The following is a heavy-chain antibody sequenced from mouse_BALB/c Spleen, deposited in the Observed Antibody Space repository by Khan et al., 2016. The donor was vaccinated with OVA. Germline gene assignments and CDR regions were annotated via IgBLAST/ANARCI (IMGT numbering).Heavy chain of an antibody. V-gene: IGHV1-7*01. CDR2: INPTSGYT. Sequence: QVQLKESGAALAEPGASVKMSCKASGYTFSTYWMHWVKQRPGQGLEWIGYINPTSGYTDYNEKFKDKATLSADKSSSTAYMQLSRLTSEDAAVYYCTRDRIDYWGQGTTLTVSS. J-gene: IGHJ2*01. CDR3: TRDRIDY. CDR1: GYTFSTYW.